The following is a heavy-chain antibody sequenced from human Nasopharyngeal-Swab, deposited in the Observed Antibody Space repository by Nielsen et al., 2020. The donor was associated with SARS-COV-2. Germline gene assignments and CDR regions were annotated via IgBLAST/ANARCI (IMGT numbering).Heavy chain of an antibody. CDR2: IYSGGST. J-gene: IGHJ4*02. V-gene: IGHV3-53*01. CDR3: ARREVGCSSTSCYDY. Sequence: GGSLRLSCAVSGFTVSSNYMSWVRQAPGKGLEWVSVIYSGGSTYYADSVKGRFTISRDNSKNTLYLQMNSLRAEDTAVYYCARREVGCSSTSCYDYWGQGTLVTVSS. CDR1: GFTVSSNY. D-gene: IGHD2-2*01.